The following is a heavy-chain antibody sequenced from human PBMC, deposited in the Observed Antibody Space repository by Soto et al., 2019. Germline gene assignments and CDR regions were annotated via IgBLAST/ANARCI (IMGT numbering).Heavy chain of an antibody. Sequence: SCPTLVNPTQTLTLTCTFSGFSLTTSGVGXGWIRQPPGKAPEWLALIYWNDDKRYSPSLQSRLTITKDTSKNQVVLTLTNMDPVDTATYYCAHRLGSRGSFDYWGQGSLVTVSS. D-gene: IGHD6-25*01. CDR1: GFSLTTSGVG. V-gene: IGHV2-5*01. CDR2: IYWNDDK. J-gene: IGHJ4*02. CDR3: AHRLGSRGSFDY.